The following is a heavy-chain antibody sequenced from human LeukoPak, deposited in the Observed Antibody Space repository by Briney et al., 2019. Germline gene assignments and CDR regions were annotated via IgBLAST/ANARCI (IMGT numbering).Heavy chain of an antibody. V-gene: IGHV1-18*01. D-gene: IGHD6-19*01. Sequence: ASVKVSFKASGYTFTSYGISWVRQAPGQGLEWMGWISAYNGNTNYAQKLQGRVTMTTDTSTSTAYMELRSLRSDDTAVYYCARFSSSGWYFGYWGQGTLVTVSS. J-gene: IGHJ4*02. CDR2: ISAYNGNT. CDR3: ARFSSSGWYFGY. CDR1: GYTFTSYG.